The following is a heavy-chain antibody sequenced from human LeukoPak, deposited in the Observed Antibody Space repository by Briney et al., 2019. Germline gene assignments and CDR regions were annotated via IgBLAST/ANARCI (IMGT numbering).Heavy chain of an antibody. Sequence: SETLSLTCTVSGGSISSYYWSWIRQPAGKGLEWIGRIYTSGSTNYNPSLKSRVTMSVDTSKNQFSPKLSSVTAADTAVYYCARELRDYYDSSGYYHRFDYWGQGTLVTVSS. J-gene: IGHJ4*02. D-gene: IGHD3-22*01. V-gene: IGHV4-4*07. CDR1: GGSISSYY. CDR2: IYTSGST. CDR3: ARELRDYYDSSGYYHRFDY.